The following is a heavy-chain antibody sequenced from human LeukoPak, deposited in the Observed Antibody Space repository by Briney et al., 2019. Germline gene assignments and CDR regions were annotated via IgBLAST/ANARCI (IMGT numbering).Heavy chain of an antibody. V-gene: IGHV3-30-3*01. CDR1: GFTFSSYA. CDR3: ASHYDISGYHYFDY. CDR2: ISYDGSNK. J-gene: IGHJ4*02. D-gene: IGHD3-22*01. Sequence: GGSLRLSCAASGFTFSSYAMHWVRQAPGKGLEWVAVISYDGSNKYYADSVKGRFTISRDNSKNTLYLQMNSLRAEDTAVYYCASHYDISGYHYFDYWGQGQRTLVTVSS.